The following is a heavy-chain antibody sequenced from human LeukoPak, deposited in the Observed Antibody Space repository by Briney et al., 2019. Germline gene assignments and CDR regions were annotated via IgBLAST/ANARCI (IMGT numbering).Heavy chain of an antibody. J-gene: IGHJ4*02. V-gene: IGHV3-30*02. CDR3: VKARALTGNFDF. Sequence: SGGSLRLSCAASGLTFSSHGMLWVRQAPGKGLEWVALIWYDGSNKYYADSVKGRFTISRDNAKNSLYLQMSSLRAEDTALYYCVKARALTGNFDFWGQGTLVTVSS. D-gene: IGHD7-27*01. CDR1: GLTFSSHG. CDR2: IWYDGSNK.